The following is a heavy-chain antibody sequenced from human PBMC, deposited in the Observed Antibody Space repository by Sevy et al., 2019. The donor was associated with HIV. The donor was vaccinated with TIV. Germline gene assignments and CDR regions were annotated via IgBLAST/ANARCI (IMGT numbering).Heavy chain of an antibody. CDR2: INPNSGDT. D-gene: IGHD7-27*01. CDR1: GYTFTGYY. Sequence: ASVKVSCKASGYTFTGYYMHWVRQAPGQGLEWMGWINPNSGDTNYAQKFQGRVTMTRDTSISTAYMELSRLRSDDTAVYYCASGTGPVSYYYYYGMDVWGQGTTVTVSS. V-gene: IGHV1-2*02. CDR3: ASGTGPVSYYYYYGMDV. J-gene: IGHJ6*02.